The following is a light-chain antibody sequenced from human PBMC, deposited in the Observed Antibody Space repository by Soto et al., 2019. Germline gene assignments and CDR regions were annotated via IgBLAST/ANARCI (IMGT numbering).Light chain of an antibody. J-gene: IGLJ1*01. CDR3: SSYTSSTTFV. V-gene: IGLV2-14*03. Sequence: QSALTQPASVSGSPGQSITISCTGTSSDVGNYNYVSWYQQHPGKAPKLIISDVSNRPSGVPNRFSGSKSGNTASLTISGLQAEDEAEYYCSSYTSSTTFVFGAGTKVTVL. CDR2: DVS. CDR1: SSDVGNYNY.